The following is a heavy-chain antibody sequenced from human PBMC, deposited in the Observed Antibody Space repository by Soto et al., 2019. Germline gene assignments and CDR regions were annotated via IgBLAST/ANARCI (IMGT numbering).Heavy chain of an antibody. J-gene: IGHJ5*02. V-gene: IGHV3-33*01. D-gene: IGHD6-13*01. CDR3: ARDVAATGAARWLDP. CDR2: IWYDGSHK. Sequence: QVQVVESGGGVVQSGRSLRLSCEASGFPFGSHGMHWVRQAPGKGLEWVAFIWYDGSHKDYAASVRGRITISKDDSKNTLYLEMDNLRGEDTAIYYCARDVAATGAARWLDPWGQGTLVSVSS. CDR1: GFPFGSHG.